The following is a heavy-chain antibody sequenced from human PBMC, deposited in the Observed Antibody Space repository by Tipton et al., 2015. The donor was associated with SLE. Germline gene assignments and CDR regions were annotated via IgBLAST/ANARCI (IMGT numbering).Heavy chain of an antibody. CDR1: GASFSGYF. J-gene: IGHJ4*02. D-gene: IGHD3-10*01. V-gene: IGHV4-34*01. CDR2: INHSGST. CDR3: ARGTSGLFDY. Sequence: GLVKPSETLSLTCAVYGASFSGYFWSWIRQPPGKGLEWIGEINHSGSTNYNPSLKSRVTISVDTSKNQFSLKLSSVTAADTAVYYCARGTSGLFDYWGQGTLVTVSS.